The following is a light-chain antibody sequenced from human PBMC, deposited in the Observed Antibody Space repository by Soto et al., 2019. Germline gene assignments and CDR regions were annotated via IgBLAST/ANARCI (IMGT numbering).Light chain of an antibody. CDR3: QHYNSYSA. CDR2: DAS. Sequence: DIQMTQSPSTLSASVGDRVTITCRASQSISSWLAWYQQKPGKAPKLLIYDASSLESGVPSRFSGSGSGTEFTLTISSLQPDAFATYYCQHYNSYSAFSQGTKLEIK. CDR1: QSISSW. V-gene: IGKV1-5*01. J-gene: IGKJ2*01.